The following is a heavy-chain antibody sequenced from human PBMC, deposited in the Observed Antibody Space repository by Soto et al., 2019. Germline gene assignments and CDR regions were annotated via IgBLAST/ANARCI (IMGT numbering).Heavy chain of an antibody. CDR2: LYDVDGS. V-gene: IGHV3-53*01. J-gene: IGHJ3*01. CDR3: ATWHEREHAYDV. Sequence: PGESQRISCGASGFSFSTYAMSLVRQAPGKGLEWVSALYDVDGSFYADSVKGRFTTSSDSSKTTVYLQMNDLRPDDTAVYYCATWHEREHAYDVWGQGTTVTVSS. D-gene: IGHD1-1*01. CDR1: GFSFSTYA.